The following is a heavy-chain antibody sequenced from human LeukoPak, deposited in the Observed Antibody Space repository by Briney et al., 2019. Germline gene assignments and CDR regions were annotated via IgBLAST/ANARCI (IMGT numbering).Heavy chain of an antibody. D-gene: IGHD4-17*01. V-gene: IGHV1-2*02. Sequence: GASVKVSCQATRYTFTCYYMHWLRQAPGQGLQWMGWINLNSGGTNDAKKFQGRVTMTRDMSNTTAYMELRRLRYDTTVDYYGAAALDIDYGMISGYWGQGTLVTVSS. CDR2: INLNSGGT. CDR1: RYTFTCYY. J-gene: IGHJ4*02. CDR3: AAALDIDYGMISGY.